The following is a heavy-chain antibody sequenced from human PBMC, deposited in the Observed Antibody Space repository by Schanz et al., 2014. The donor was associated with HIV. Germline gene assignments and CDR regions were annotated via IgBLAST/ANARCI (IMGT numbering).Heavy chain of an antibody. V-gene: IGHV3-33*08. Sequence: QLLESGGGLVQPGGLLRLSCAASGFTFNSYGMHWVRQAPGKGLEWVAVIGHEGNDIHYVDSVAGRFSISRDNSKNTLYLQLGSLRTEDTAVYYCARDLIVGRHFDHWGQGTLVTVSS. CDR1: GFTFNSYG. J-gene: IGHJ4*02. D-gene: IGHD2-21*01. CDR3: ARDLIVGRHFDH. CDR2: IGHEGNDI.